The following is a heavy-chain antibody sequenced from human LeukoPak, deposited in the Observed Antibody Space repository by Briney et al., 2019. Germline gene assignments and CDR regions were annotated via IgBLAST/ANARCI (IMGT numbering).Heavy chain of an antibody. V-gene: IGHV3-23*01. D-gene: IGHD4-17*01. CDR1: GFTFSGYA. CDR3: AKGSTSTVTPTDY. Sequence: GGSQRLSCAASGFTFSGYAMSWVRQAPGKGLEWVSAISGSGGSTYYADSVKGRFTISRDNSKNTLYLQMNSLRAVDTAVYYCAKGSTSTVTPTDYWGQGTLVTVSS. CDR2: ISGSGGST. J-gene: IGHJ4*02.